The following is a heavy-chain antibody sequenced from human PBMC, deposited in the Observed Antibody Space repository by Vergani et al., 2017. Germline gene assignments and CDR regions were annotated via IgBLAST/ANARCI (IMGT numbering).Heavy chain of an antibody. CDR1: GYTFTYRY. Sequence: QMQLVQSGAEVKKTGSSVKVSCKASGYTFTYRYLHWVRQAPGQALEWMGWITPFNGNTNYAQKFQGRVTIIADEFTSTAYMELSSLRSEDTAVYYCASEYCSGGSCYRFSYLQHWGQGTLVIVSS. D-gene: IGHD2-15*01. V-gene: IGHV1-45*02. CDR3: ASEYCSGGSCYRFSYLQH. J-gene: IGHJ1*01. CDR2: ITPFNGNT.